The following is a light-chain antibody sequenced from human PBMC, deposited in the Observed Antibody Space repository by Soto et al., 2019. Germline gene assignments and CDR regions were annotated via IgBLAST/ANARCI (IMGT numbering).Light chain of an antibody. Sequence: DIVWTQSPATLSLSPGEGATLSCRASQSVNTYLAWYQQKPGQAPRLLIYDAANRATGIPARFSGSGSGTDFALTISSREPEYFAFYDCQWRRHGPPGLTFGGGTKVEI. J-gene: IGKJ4*02. CDR2: DAA. CDR3: QWRRHGPPGLT. V-gene: IGKV3-11*01. CDR1: QSVNTY.